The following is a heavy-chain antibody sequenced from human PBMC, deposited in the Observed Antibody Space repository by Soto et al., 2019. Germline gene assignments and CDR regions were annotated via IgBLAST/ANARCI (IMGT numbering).Heavy chain of an antibody. CDR1: GYTFTSYG. Sequence: ASVKVSCKASGYTFTSYGISWVRQAPGRGLEWMGWISAYNGNTNYAQKLQGRVTMTTDTSTSTAYMELRSLRSDDTAVYYCARPSLRIAVAGTMAFDIWGQGTMVTVSS. CDR2: ISAYNGNT. D-gene: IGHD6-19*01. CDR3: ARPSLRIAVAGTMAFDI. V-gene: IGHV1-18*04. J-gene: IGHJ3*02.